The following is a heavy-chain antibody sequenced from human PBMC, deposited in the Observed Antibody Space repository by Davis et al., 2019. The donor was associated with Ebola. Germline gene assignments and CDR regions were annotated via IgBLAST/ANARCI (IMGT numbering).Heavy chain of an antibody. CDR1: GYTFTSYY. Sequence: ASVTVSCHASGYTFTSYYMHWVRQAPGQGLEWMGILTPSGGSTSSAQKFQGRVTMTRDTSTSTVYMELSSLGSEDTAVYYCAKDTILNDALFDYWGQGTLVTVSS. D-gene: IGHD3-3*01. J-gene: IGHJ4*02. CDR3: AKDTILNDALFDY. V-gene: IGHV1-46*01. CDR2: LTPSGGST.